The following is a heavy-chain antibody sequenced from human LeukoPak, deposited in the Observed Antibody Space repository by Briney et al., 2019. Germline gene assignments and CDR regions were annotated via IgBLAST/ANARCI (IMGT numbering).Heavy chain of an antibody. CDR3: ARYCGGDCYGMDV. CDR1: GFTFSGYW. Sequence: GGSLRLSCADSGFTFSGYWMSWVRQAPGKGLEWVANIKQDGSEKDYVDSVKGRFTISRDNPKNSLYLQMNSLRAEDTAVYYCARYCGGDCYGMDVWGQGTTVTVSS. J-gene: IGHJ6*02. CDR2: IKQDGSEK. D-gene: IGHD2-21*02. V-gene: IGHV3-7*01.